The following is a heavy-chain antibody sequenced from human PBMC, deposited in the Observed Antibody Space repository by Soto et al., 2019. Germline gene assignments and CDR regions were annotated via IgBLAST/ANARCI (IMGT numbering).Heavy chain of an antibody. D-gene: IGHD2-15*01. CDR2: VSPGMRYP. CDR3: ARGGGGGLFDP. J-gene: IGHJ5*02. Sequence: LSCAGALFTFGSSYMSWLHQAPGKGLELPPSVSPGMRYPAYADSVKGRFTISRDNAKRPLYLQMMSLTAEDTAIYYGARGGGGGLFDPWGQGTLVTVSS. CDR1: LFTFGSSY. V-gene: IGHV3-11*06.